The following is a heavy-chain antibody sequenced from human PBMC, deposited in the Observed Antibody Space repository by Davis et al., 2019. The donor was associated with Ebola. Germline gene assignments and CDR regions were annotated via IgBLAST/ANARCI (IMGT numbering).Heavy chain of an antibody. CDR3: ARTDRVCSGGTCYSGNDFDY. CDR1: GGSIGSGDYY. J-gene: IGHJ4*02. Sequence: MPSETLSLTCTVSGGSIGSGDYYWAWIRQPPGKGLEWIGEINHSGGTNYNPSLRSRVTMSVDTSRSQFSLRLSSVTAADTAVYYCARTDRVCSGGTCYSGNDFDYWGQGTLFTVSS. V-gene: IGHV4-39*07. D-gene: IGHD2-15*01. CDR2: INHSGGT.